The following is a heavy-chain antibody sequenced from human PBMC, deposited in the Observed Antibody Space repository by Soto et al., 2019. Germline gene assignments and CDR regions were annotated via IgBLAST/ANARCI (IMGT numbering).Heavy chain of an antibody. CDR2: ISGNGGTT. Sequence: GGSLRLSCTTSGFTYSTYAMSWVRQAPGKGLEWVSVISGNGGTTYYADSVKGRFTISRDNSKRTLYLQMNSLRAGDTAIFFCARGGGGSGRSDAFDIWGQGTMVTVSS. D-gene: IGHD6-19*01. V-gene: IGHV3-23*01. CDR1: GFTYSTYA. CDR3: ARGGGGSGRSDAFDI. J-gene: IGHJ3*02.